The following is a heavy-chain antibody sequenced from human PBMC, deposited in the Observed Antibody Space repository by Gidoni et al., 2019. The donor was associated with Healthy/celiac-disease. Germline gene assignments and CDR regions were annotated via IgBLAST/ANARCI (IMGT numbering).Heavy chain of an antibody. CDR1: GFPFSSYA. Sequence: EVQLLESGGGLVQPGGSLRLSCAASGFPFSSYAMSWVRQAPGKGLEWVSAISGSGGSTYYADSVKGRFTISRDNSKNTLYLQMNSLRAEDTAVYYCAKDPPHHYYDSSGYYPDRVGYWGQGTLVTVSS. CDR2: ISGSGGST. V-gene: IGHV3-23*01. CDR3: AKDPPHHYYDSSGYYPDRVGY. D-gene: IGHD3-22*01. J-gene: IGHJ4*02.